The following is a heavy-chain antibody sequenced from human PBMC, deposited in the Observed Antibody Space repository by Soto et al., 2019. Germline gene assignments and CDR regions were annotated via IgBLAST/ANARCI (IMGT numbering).Heavy chain of an antibody. D-gene: IGHD3-22*01. Sequence: PGESLKISCKGSGYSFTSYWIGWVRQMPGKGLEWMGIIYPGDSDTRYSPSFQGQVTISADKSISTAYLQWSSLKASDTAMYYCASYHQTDSSGYYGAFEIWGQGTMVTVSS. J-gene: IGHJ3*02. V-gene: IGHV5-51*01. CDR2: IYPGDSDT. CDR3: ASYHQTDSSGYYGAFEI. CDR1: GYSFTSYW.